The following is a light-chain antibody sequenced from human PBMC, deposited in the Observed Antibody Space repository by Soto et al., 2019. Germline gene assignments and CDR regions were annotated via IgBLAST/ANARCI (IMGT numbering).Light chain of an antibody. V-gene: IGKV1-5*01. CDR3: QQYNSYPFT. J-gene: IGKJ2*01. CDR2: DAS. Sequence: EIQMTQSPSTLSVSPGDRVTITCRASQSITTWLAWYQQKPGKAPKLLIYDASTLETGVPSRFTGSGSGSEFTLTISSLQPEDFAVYYCQQYNSYPFTFGQGTKLEIK. CDR1: QSITTW.